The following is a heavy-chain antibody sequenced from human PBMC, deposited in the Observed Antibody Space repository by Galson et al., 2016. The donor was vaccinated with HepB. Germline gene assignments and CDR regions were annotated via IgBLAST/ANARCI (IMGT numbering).Heavy chain of an antibody. CDR1: GFTFSDYH. J-gene: IGHJ6*02. Sequence: SLRLSCAASGFTFSDYHMGWIRQAPGKGLKWVSYILSTGGTMFYADSVKGRFTISRDNAKNSLYLQMNSLRAEDTAVYYCASYLGPYGMDVWGQGTTVTVSS. CDR3: ASYLGPYGMDV. V-gene: IGHV3-11*01. D-gene: IGHD3/OR15-3a*01. CDR2: ILSTGGTM.